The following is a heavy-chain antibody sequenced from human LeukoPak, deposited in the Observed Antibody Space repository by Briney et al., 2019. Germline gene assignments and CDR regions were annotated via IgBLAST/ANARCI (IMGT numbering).Heavy chain of an antibody. V-gene: IGHV3-21*01. CDR2: ITSGGDYI. CDR1: GFTFNTFN. Sequence: PGGSLRLSCAASGFTFNTFNMNWVRQAPGKGLEWVSSITSGGDYIYYADSVKGRFTTSRDNAKNSLSLQLNSLRVEDTAVYYCARGHYDVLAASYKWAPDYWGQGTLVTVSS. CDR3: ARGHYDVLAASYKWAPDY. J-gene: IGHJ4*02. D-gene: IGHD3-9*01.